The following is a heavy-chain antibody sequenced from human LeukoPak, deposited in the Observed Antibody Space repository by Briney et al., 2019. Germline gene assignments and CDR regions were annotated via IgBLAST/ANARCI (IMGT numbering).Heavy chain of an antibody. D-gene: IGHD5-24*01. CDR2: ISHDGSDK. CDR1: GLTFSTYA. V-gene: IGHV3-30*18. CDR3: VKDGGVEAGYSLGIYY. J-gene: IGHJ4*02. Sequence: GGSLRLSCAASGLTFSTYAMHWVRQAPGKGLEWVALISHDGSDKYYADSVKGRFTISRDNSKNTLYMQMNSLRAEDTALYSCVKDGGVEAGYSLGIYYWGQGTLVTVSS.